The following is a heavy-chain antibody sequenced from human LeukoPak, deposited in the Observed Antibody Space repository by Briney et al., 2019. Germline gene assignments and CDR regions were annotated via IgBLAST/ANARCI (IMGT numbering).Heavy chain of an antibody. Sequence: SETLSLSCTVSGGSISSYYWSWIRQPPGKGLEWIGYIYYSGSTNYNPSLKSRVTISVYTSKNQFSLKLSSVTAADTAVYYCARFRGYSYGDFDYWGQGTLVTVSS. J-gene: IGHJ4*02. CDR1: GGSISSYY. CDR3: ARFRGYSYGDFDY. V-gene: IGHV4-59*01. D-gene: IGHD5-18*01. CDR2: IYYSGST.